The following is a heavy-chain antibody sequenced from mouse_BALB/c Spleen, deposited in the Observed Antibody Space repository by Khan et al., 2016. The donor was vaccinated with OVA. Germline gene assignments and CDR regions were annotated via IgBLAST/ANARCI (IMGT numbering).Heavy chain of an antibody. CDR2: ISSDGDYT. J-gene: IGHJ3*01. Sequence: DVQLVESGGGLVKPGGSLKLSCAASGFTFSTYAMSWVRQTPEKRLEWVATISSDGDYTYYPDNVTGRFTISRDNAKNTLYLQMSSLRSEDTAMYYCARSTCGNFAYWGQGTLVTVSA. CDR3: ARSTCGNFAY. D-gene: IGHD2-1*01. V-gene: IGHV5-9-3*01. CDR1: GFTFSTYA.